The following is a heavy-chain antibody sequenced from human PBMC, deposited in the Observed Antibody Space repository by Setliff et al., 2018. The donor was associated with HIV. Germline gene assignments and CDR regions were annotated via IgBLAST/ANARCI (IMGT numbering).Heavy chain of an antibody. CDR3: ARRPPYWGFDF. Sequence: SETLSLTCAVYVGSFSGHYWIWIRQPPGKGLEWIGETNPSGSTKYNPSLKSRVTISVDRSKNQFSLKLTSVTAADTAVYYCARRPPYWGFDFWGQGTLVTVS. V-gene: IGHV4-34*01. CDR2: TNPSGST. J-gene: IGHJ4*02. CDR1: VGSFSGHY. D-gene: IGHD3-16*01.